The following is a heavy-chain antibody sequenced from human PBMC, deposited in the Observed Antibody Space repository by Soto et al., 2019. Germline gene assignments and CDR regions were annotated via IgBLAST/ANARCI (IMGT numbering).Heavy chain of an antibody. D-gene: IGHD3-16*02. CDR3: ARAWCWSYRSYGMDV. Sequence: EVQLVESGGDLVQPGGSLRLSCAASGFTFSSFSMNWVRQTPGKGLEWVSYISGGGDTVYYTESVRGRFTISRDNARNSLYLQMTSLRVEDTAMYYCARAWCWSYRSYGMDVWGQGTTVTVSS. CDR2: ISGGGDTV. J-gene: IGHJ6*02. V-gene: IGHV3-48*01. CDR1: GFTFSSFS.